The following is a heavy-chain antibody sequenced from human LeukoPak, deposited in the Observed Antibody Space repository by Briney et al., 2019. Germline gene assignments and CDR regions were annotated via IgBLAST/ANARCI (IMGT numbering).Heavy chain of an antibody. CDR2: IIPIFDTP. CDR1: GGTFSSYT. V-gene: IGHV1-69*06. CDR3: ARDYMGRGDIITVHNWFNP. D-gene: IGHD3-10*01. Sequence: GASVKVSCKHSGGTFSSYTFTWVRQAPGQGLEWMGGIIPIFDTPNYAQKFQGRVTITADTSTSTAYMELSSLTSDDTAVYYCARDYMGRGDIITVHNWFNPWGQGTLVTVSS. J-gene: IGHJ5*02.